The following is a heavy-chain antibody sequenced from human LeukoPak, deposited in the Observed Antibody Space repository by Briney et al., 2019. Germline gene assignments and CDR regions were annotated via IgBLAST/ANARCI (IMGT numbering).Heavy chain of an antibody. CDR2: ISYDGSNK. CDR3: AKGGAAVTRYVDY. CDR1: GFTFSSYS. D-gene: IGHD4-17*01. Sequence: GGSLRLSCAASGFTFSSYSMQWVRQAPGKGLDWVAIISYDGSNKFYGDSVKGRFAISRDNSKNAVYLQMNSLGTEDTAVYYCAKGGAAVTRYVDYWGQGTLVTVSS. J-gene: IGHJ4*02. V-gene: IGHV3-30*18.